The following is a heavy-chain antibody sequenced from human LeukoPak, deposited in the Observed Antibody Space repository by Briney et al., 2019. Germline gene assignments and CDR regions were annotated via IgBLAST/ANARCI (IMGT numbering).Heavy chain of an antibody. CDR3: ARGTYYYDSSGYYLYYFDY. D-gene: IGHD3-22*01. CDR2: IYHSGST. V-gene: IGHV4-34*01. CDR1: GGSFSGYY. Sequence: PSETLSLTCAVYGGSFSGYYWSWIRQPPGKGLEWIGEIYHSGSTNYNPSLKSRVTISVDKSKNQFSLKLSSVTAADTAVYYCARGTYYYDSSGYYLYYFDYWGQGTLVTVSS. J-gene: IGHJ4*02.